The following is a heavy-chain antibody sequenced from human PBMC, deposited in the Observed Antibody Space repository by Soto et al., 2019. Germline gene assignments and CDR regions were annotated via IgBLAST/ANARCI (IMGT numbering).Heavy chain of an antibody. V-gene: IGHV3-23*01. D-gene: IGHD3-16*01. J-gene: IGHJ4*02. CDR3: AKDYDYIWGSPDY. CDR2: ISGSGGST. CDR1: GFTFSSYA. Sequence: EVQLLESGGGLVQPGGSLRLSCAASGFTFSSYAMSWVRQAPGKGLEWVSAISGSGGSTYYADSVKGRFTISRDNAKNTLYLQMNSLRAEDTAVYYCAKDYDYIWGSPDYWGQGTLVTVSS.